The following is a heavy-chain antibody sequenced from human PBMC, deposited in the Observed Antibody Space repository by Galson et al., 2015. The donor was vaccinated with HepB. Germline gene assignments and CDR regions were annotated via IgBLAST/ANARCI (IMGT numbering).Heavy chain of an antibody. D-gene: IGHD2-2*01. J-gene: IGHJ3*02. Sequence: SLRLSCAASGFTFSNAWMNWVRQAPGKGLEWVGRIKSKTDGGTTDYAAPVKGRFTISRDDSKNTLYLQMNSLRTEDTAVYYCTTVCQARDIVVVPAAPNTAFDIWGQGTMVTVSS. CDR1: GFTFSNAW. CDR2: IKSKTDGGTT. CDR3: TTVCQARDIVVVPAAPNTAFDI. V-gene: IGHV3-15*07.